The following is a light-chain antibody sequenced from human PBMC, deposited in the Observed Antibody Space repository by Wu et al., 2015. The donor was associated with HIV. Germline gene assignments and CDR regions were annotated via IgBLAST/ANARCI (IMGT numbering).Light chain of an antibody. CDR1: QGVTNS. CDR3: QQYNNWPPYS. J-gene: IGKJ2*03. V-gene: IGKV3-11*01. CDR2: DTY. Sequence: ETVLSQSPAILSLSPGERATLSCRASQGVTNSLAWYQQKPGQAPSLLIYDTYHRATGIPARFSGSGSGTDFTLTISSLEPEDFAVYYCQQYNNWPPYSFGQGTKLEIK.